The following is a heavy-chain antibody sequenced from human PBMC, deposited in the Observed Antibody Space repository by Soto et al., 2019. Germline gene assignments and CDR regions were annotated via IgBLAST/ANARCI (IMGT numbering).Heavy chain of an antibody. V-gene: IGHV3-53*01. CDR3: ARVSSGYYLH. Sequence: GGSLRLSCAASGFTVSSNYMSWVRQAPGKGLEWVSVIYSGGSTYYADSVKGRLTISRENSKNTLYLQMNSLRAEDTAVYYCARVSSGYYLHWGQGTLVTVSS. J-gene: IGHJ4*02. CDR1: GFTVSSNY. D-gene: IGHD3-22*01. CDR2: IYSGGST.